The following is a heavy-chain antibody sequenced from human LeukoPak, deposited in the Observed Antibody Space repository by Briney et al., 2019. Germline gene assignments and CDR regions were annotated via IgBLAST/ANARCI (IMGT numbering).Heavy chain of an antibody. CDR1: GFTFSGSA. J-gene: IGHJ4*02. CDR3: TTDKTTVTSLAY. V-gene: IGHV3-15*01. CDR2: IKSKTDGGTT. D-gene: IGHD4-17*01. Sequence: GGSLRPSCAASGFTFSGSAMHWVRQAPGKGLEWVGRIKSKTDGGTTDYAAPVKGRFIISRDDSKNTLYLQMNSLKTEDTAVYYCTTDKTTVTSLAYWGQGTLVTVSS.